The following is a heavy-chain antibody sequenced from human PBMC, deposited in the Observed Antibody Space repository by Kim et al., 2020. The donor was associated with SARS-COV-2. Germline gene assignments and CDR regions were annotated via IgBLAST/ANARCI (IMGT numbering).Heavy chain of an antibody. D-gene: IGHD1-26*01. V-gene: IGHV4-34*01. J-gene: IGHJ3*02. CDR3: ARSRASTVLDAFDI. Sequence: YIPSLKSRVIISVDTSRNQFSLNLPSVTAAETAVYYCARSRASTVLDAFDIWGQGTMVNVSS.